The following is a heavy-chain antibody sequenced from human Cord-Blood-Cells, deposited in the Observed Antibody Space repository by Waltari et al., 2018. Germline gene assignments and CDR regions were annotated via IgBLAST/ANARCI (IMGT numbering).Heavy chain of an antibody. CDR3: ATRIIAGTDF. V-gene: IGHV4-39*01. CDR2: SYYSRSA. Sequence: QLQLQESRPGLVKPSETLSPTCTVSGGSISSSSYYWGWIRQPPGKGLEWIGSSYYSRSAVYNPPLKSRVPISVDTSTNPFSMKQSSVTPAATGVEYCATRIIAGTDFWGQGTLVTVSS. CDR1: GGSISSSSYY. J-gene: IGHJ4*02. D-gene: IGHD2-15*01.